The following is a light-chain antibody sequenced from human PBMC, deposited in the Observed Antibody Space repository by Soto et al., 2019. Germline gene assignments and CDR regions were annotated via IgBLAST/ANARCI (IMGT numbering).Light chain of an antibody. J-gene: IGLJ1*01. CDR1: SSDVGAYNY. V-gene: IGLV2-14*01. Sequence: QSVLTQPASVSWSPGQSITISCTGTSSDVGAYNYVSWFRQHPGKAPQLIIYQVSHRPSGISSRFSGSKSGNTASLTISGLQAEDEADYYCSSYTSGITPYVFGTGTKVTVL. CDR2: QVS. CDR3: SSYTSGITPYV.